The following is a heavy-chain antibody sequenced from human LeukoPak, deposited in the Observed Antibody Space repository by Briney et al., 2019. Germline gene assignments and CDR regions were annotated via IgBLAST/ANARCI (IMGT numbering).Heavy chain of an antibody. CDR2: IYYSGST. V-gene: IGHV4-59*08. D-gene: IGHD6-13*01. CDR3: ARHGSSWYLIDY. CDR1: GGSISSYY. Sequence: ASETLSLTCTVSGGSISSYYWSWIRQPPGKGLEWIGYIYYSGSTNYNPSLKSRVTIPVDTSKNQFSLKLSSVTAADTAVYYCARHGSSWYLIDYWGQGTLVTVSS. J-gene: IGHJ4*02.